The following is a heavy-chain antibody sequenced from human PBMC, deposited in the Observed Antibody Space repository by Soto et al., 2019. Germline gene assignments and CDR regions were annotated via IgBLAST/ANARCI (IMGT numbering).Heavy chain of an antibody. D-gene: IGHD6-13*01. V-gene: IGHV1-69*01. CDR3: AKRIAAAGSLYYYYYGMDV. CDR1: GGTFSSYA. Sequence: QVQLVQSGAEVKKPGSSVKVSCKASGGTFSSYAISWVRQAPGQGLEWMGGIIPIFGTANYAQKFQGRVTITADESTSTAYMELSSLRSEDTAVYYCAKRIAAAGSLYYYYYGMDVWGQGTTVTVSS. J-gene: IGHJ6*02. CDR2: IIPIFGTA.